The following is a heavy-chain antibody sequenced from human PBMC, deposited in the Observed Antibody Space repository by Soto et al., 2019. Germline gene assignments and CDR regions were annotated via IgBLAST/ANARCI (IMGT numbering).Heavy chain of an antibody. CDR3: ARRKSDYSGYDHDAFDI. V-gene: IGHV4-59*01. D-gene: IGHD5-12*01. CDR2: IYYSGST. Sequence: SESLSLTCTVSGGSISSYYWSWIRQPPGKGLEWIGDIYYSGSTNYNPSLKSRVTISVDTSKNQFSLKLSSVTAADTAVYYYARRKSDYSGYDHDAFDIWGQGTMVTVSS. J-gene: IGHJ3*02. CDR1: GGSISSYY.